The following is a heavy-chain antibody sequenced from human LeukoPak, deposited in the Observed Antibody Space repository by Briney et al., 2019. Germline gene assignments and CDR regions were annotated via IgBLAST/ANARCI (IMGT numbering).Heavy chain of an antibody. CDR2: IATSSSTI. V-gene: IGHV3-48*01. CDR1: GFTFSTYT. CDR3: ARFAAGGSYYFYMDV. Sequence: GGSLRLSCAASGFTFSTYTMNWVRQPPGKGLEWVSNIATSSSTIYYADSVKGRFTISRDNAKNSLYLQMNSLRAADTAVYYCARFAAGGSYYFYMDVWGKGTTVTVSS. D-gene: IGHD6-25*01. J-gene: IGHJ6*03.